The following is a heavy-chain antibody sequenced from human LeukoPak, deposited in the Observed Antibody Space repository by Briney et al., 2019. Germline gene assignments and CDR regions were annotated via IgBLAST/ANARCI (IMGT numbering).Heavy chain of an antibody. J-gene: IGHJ4*02. V-gene: IGHV4-59*02. Sequence: SETLSLTCVVSGGSVSGYYWGWIRQPPGRGLEWIGYVYYSGSTNYNPSFKSRITISVDTSRNQFSLQLSSVTAADTAVYYCARIHRYCSGGAFYLLDNWGQGTLVAVSS. CDR2: VYYSGST. D-gene: IGHD2-15*01. CDR3: ARIHRYCSGGAFYLLDN. CDR1: GGSVSGYY.